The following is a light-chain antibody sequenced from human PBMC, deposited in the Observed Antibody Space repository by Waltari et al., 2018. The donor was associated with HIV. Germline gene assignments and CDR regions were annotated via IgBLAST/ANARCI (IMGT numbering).Light chain of an antibody. V-gene: IGKV1-16*01. Sequence: DIQMTQSPSSLSASIGDRVTITCRAGQDIGDYLVWFQQKPGKAPESLIYGVSSLRSGVPPRFSGSGSVTVFTLTISSLQPEDFATYYCQQYRSYPLTIGGGTKVQVK. CDR1: QDIGDY. CDR3: QQYRSYPLT. CDR2: GVS. J-gene: IGKJ4*01.